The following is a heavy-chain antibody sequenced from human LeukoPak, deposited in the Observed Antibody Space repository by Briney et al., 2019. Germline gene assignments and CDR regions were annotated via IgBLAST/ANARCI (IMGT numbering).Heavy chain of an antibody. CDR2: ISSGSSYT. D-gene: IGHD2-2*01. CDR1: GFTVSTNY. CDR3: ARDPVVVLARARGEDYYHYAMDV. Sequence: AGGSLRLSCAASGFTVSTNYMSWVRQAPGKGLEWVSYISSGSSYTNYADSVKGRFTISRDNAKNSLYLQMHSLRAEDTAVYYCARDPVVVLARARGEDYYHYAMDVWGQGTTVTVSS. V-gene: IGHV3-11*05. J-gene: IGHJ6*02.